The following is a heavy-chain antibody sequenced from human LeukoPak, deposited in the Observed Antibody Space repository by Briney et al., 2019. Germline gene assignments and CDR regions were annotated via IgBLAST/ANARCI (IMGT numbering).Heavy chain of an antibody. CDR2: IKKDGSEK. CDR3: ARAFYDFLTGYPAYFDY. Sequence: PGRSLRLSCAASGFTFSDYGVHWVRQAPGKGLEWVANIKKDGSEKYYVDSVKGRFTISRDNAKTSLYLQMNSLRAEDTAVYYCARAFYDFLTGYPAYFDYWGQGTLVTVSS. J-gene: IGHJ4*02. V-gene: IGHV3-7*01. CDR1: GFTFSDYG. D-gene: IGHD3-9*01.